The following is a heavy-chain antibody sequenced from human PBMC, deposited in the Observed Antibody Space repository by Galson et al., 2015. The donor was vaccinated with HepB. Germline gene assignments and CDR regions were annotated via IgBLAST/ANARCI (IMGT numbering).Heavy chain of an antibody. Sequence: SLRLSCAASGFTFSNAWMSWVRQAPGKGLEWVGRIKSKTDGGTTDYAAPVKGRFTISRDDSKNTLYLQMNSLKTEDTAVYYCTTDGGLYGDHRWGDFDYWGQRTLVTVSS. CDR1: GFTFSNAW. V-gene: IGHV3-15*01. J-gene: IGHJ4*02. CDR3: TTDGGLYGDHRWGDFDY. CDR2: IKSKTDGGTT. D-gene: IGHD4-17*01.